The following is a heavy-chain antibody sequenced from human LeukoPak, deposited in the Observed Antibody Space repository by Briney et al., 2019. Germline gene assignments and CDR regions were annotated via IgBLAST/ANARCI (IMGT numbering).Heavy chain of an antibody. CDR1: GGSFSGHS. V-gene: IGHV4-34*01. Sequence: SETLSLTCAVNGGSFSGHSWSWIRQSPGKGLEWIADIIHSGSTNYNPSLKSRVTISLDTSRNQFSLKLTSVTAADTAVYYCARGQTELGTAYYYYMDVWGKGTTVTVSS. CDR3: ARGQTELGTAYYYYMDV. J-gene: IGHJ6*03. D-gene: IGHD7-27*01. CDR2: IIHSGST.